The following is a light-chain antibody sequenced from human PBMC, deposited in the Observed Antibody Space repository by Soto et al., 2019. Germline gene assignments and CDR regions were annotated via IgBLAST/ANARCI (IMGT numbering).Light chain of an antibody. J-gene: IGLJ3*02. CDR1: SSDVGSHHL. CDR3: CSYGGSGAV. CDR2: EDS. Sequence: QSALTQPASVSGSPGQSITISCTGTSSDVGSHHLVSWYQQHPGQAPKLLIYEDSKRPLGVPARFSASKSGSTASLTISGVQAEDEADYYCCSYGGSGAVFGGGTQLTVL. V-gene: IGLV2-23*01.